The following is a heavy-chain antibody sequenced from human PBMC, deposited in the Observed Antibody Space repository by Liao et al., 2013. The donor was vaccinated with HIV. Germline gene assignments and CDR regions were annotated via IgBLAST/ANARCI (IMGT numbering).Heavy chain of an antibody. CDR3: ARDKGDLWSGYKDAFDI. Sequence: QVQLQESGPGLVKPSQTLSLTCTVSGGSIGSYYWSWIRQPAGKGLEWIGRIYTSGSTKYNPSLKSRVTISVDKSKKQFSLKLSSVTAADTAVYYCARDKGDLWSGYKDAFDIWGQGTMVTVSS. D-gene: IGHD3-3*01. J-gene: IGHJ3*02. CDR2: IYTSGST. CDR1: GGSIGSYY. V-gene: IGHV4-61*02.